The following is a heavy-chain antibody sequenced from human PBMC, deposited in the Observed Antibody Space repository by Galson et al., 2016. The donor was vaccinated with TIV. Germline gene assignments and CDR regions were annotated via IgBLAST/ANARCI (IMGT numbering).Heavy chain of an antibody. CDR1: GYTFNDFG. D-gene: IGHD3-3*01. J-gene: IGHJ6*01. Sequence: SVKVSCKASGYTFNDFGLSWVRQAPGQGLEWMGWINTYSDATRYAKNLQGRLTMTTDTSTNTAYMELRSLTSDDTAVYYRARWGVRDTMRFIYYNGMDVWGQGTTVAGSS. CDR3: ARWGVRDTMRFIYYNGMDV. V-gene: IGHV1-18*01. CDR2: INTYSDAT.